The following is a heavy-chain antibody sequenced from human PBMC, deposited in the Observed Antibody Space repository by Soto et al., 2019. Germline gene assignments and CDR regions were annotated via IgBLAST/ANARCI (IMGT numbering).Heavy chain of an antibody. J-gene: IGHJ4*02. D-gene: IGHD3-16*01. CDR2: IYYTGTT. V-gene: IGHV4-59*01. Sequence: SETLSLTCTVSGGSIRDYYWGWIRQSPGKGLEWIGYIYYTGTTKYNPSLKSRVTISVDTSKNQFSLKLSSVTAADTAVYYCARRYGGNFDYWGQGTLVTVSS. CDR3: ARRYGGNFDY. CDR1: GGSIRDYY.